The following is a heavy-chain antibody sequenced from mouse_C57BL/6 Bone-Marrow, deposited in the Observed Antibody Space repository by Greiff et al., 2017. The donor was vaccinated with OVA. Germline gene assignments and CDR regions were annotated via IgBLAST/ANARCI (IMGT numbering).Heavy chain of an antibody. CDR2: INPNTGGT. V-gene: IGHV1-26*01. CDR3: ARWGVN. CDR1: GYTFTDYY. Sequence: EVQLQQSGPELVKPGASVKISCKASGYTFTDYYMNWVKQSHGKSLEWIGDINPNTGGTSYNQKFKGKATLTVDKSSSTAYMELRSLTSEDSAVYYCARWGVNWGQGTTLTGSS. J-gene: IGHJ2*01. D-gene: IGHD2-5*01.